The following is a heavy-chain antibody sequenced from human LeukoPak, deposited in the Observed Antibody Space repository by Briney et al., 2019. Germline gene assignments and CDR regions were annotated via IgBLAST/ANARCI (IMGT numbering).Heavy chain of an antibody. D-gene: IGHD4-17*01. CDR3: ASSYGDYLEHQFDY. V-gene: IGHV3-48*01. J-gene: IGHJ4*02. CDR2: ISSSTSTI. CDR1: GLTFNRYS. Sequence: GGSLRLSCAASGLTFNRYSMDWVRQVPGKGLEWVSYISSSTSTIYYADSVKGRFTISRDNAKNSRYLQMNNLRAEDTAVYYCASSYGDYLEHQFDYWGQGTPVTVSS.